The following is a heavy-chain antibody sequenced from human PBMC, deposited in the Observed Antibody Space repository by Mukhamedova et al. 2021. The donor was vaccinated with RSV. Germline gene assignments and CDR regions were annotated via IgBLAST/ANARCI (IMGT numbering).Heavy chain of an antibody. D-gene: IGHD3-16*01. V-gene: IGHV4-34*01. Sequence: EYMGEINHSGSTNYNPSLKSRVTISVDTSKNQFSLKLSSVTAADTALYYCASGSYYSSLGWFDPWGQGTLVTVSS. CDR3: ASGSYYSSLGWFDP. J-gene: IGHJ5*02. CDR2: INHSGST.